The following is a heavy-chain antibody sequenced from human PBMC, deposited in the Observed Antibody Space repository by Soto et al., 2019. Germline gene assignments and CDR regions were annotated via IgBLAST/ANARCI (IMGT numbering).Heavy chain of an antibody. CDR3: AKVLMVYAIPYYYYGMDV. CDR1: GFTFSSYA. D-gene: IGHD2-8*01. V-gene: IGHV3-23*01. Sequence: GGSLRLSCAASGFTFSSYAMSWVRQAPGKGLEWVSAISGSGGSTYYADSVKGRFTISRDNSKNTLYLQMNSLRAEDTAVYYCAKVLMVYAIPYYYYGMDVWGQGTTVTVSS. J-gene: IGHJ6*02. CDR2: ISGSGGST.